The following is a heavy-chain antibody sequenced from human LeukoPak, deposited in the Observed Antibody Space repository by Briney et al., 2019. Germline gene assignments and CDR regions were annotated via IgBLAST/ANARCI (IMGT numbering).Heavy chain of an antibody. CDR2: IKSKTAGGTT. CDR3: TAEPNWFDP. CDR1: GFTFDDFW. Sequence: GGSLRLSCAASGFTFDDFWMSWVRQAPGKGLEWVGRIKSKTAGGTTDYAAPVKGRFTISRDDSKNTLYLQMNSLKTKDTAVYYCTAEPNWFDPWGQGTLVTVSS. D-gene: IGHD1-14*01. V-gene: IGHV3-15*01. J-gene: IGHJ5*02.